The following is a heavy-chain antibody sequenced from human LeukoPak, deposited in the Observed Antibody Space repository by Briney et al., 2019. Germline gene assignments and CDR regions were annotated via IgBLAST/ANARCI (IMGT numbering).Heavy chain of an antibody. V-gene: IGHV1-24*01. J-gene: IGHJ4*02. D-gene: IGHD6-19*01. Sequence: ASGRVSCKVSGYTLTELSMHWVRQAPGKGLEWMGGFDPEDGETIYAQKFQGRVTMTEDTSTDTAYMELSSLRSEDTAVYYCATGPAGYFDYWGQGTLVTISS. CDR1: GYTLTELS. CDR2: FDPEDGET. CDR3: ATGPAGYFDY.